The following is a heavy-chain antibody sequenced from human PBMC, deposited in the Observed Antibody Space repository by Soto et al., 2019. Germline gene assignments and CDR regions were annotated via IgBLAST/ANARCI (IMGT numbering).Heavy chain of an antibody. V-gene: IGHV3-23*01. CDR1: GFTFSGYA. CDR2: ITGDGHRT. CDR3: AKRDYYDSATFSPLFES. D-gene: IGHD3-22*01. J-gene: IGHJ4*02. Sequence: EVQLLESGGGLVQPGGSLRLSCTASGFTFSGYAMSWVRQSPGKELEWVAAITGDGHRTYYADSVEGRFTISRDNSKKTLFLQMNSLRTEVTAIYHCAKRDYYDSATFSPLFESWGQGVLVTVSS.